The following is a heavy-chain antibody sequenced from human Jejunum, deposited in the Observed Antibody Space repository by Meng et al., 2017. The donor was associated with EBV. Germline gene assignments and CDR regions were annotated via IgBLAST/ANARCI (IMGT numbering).Heavy chain of an antibody. CDR3: ARAGGDYEDY. Sequence: QEQCVRSGAEGKKPGSSGKVSCKASGDRFGTYSVSWVRQAPGQGLEWMGNTVPIFGTTSYAQKFQGRVTITADESTRTAFMELRNLRSEDSAMYYCARAGGDYEDYWGQGTLVTVSS. J-gene: IGHJ4*02. CDR2: TVPIFGTT. CDR1: GDRFGTYS. D-gene: IGHD4-17*01. V-gene: IGHV1-69*15.